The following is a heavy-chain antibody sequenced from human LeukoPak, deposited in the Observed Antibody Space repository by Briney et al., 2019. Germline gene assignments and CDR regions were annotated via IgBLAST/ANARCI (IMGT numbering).Heavy chain of an antibody. CDR1: GFTFTSVW. Sequence: GASLRLSCAASGFTFTSVWMHWFRQAPGRGLVWISRISTDGAITGYADSVTGRFTISRDNAKNTLYLQMNSLRAEDTAVYYCARDRTTVTLFDYWGQGALVTVSS. CDR3: ARDRTTVTLFDY. D-gene: IGHD4-17*01. J-gene: IGHJ4*02. V-gene: IGHV3-74*01. CDR2: ISTDGAIT.